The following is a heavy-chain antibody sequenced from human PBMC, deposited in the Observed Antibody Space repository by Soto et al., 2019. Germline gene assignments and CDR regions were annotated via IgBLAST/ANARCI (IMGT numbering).Heavy chain of an antibody. Sequence: SQTLSLTCAISGDSVSSNSAAWNWIRQSPSRGLEWLGRTYCRSKWYNDYAVSVKSRITINPDTSKNQFSLQLNSVTPEDTAVYYCARDRGSSGWYPSGDAFDIWGQGTMVTVSS. J-gene: IGHJ3*02. V-gene: IGHV6-1*01. D-gene: IGHD6-19*01. CDR2: TYCRSKWYN. CDR1: GDSVSSNSAA. CDR3: ARDRGSSGWYPSGDAFDI.